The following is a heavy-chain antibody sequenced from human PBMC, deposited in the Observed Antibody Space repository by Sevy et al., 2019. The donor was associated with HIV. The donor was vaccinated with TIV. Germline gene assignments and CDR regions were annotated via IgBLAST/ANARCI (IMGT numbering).Heavy chain of an antibody. D-gene: IGHD3-16*01. CDR2: ISSSSSTI. J-gene: IGHJ4*02. CDR1: GFTFSSYS. Sequence: GGSLRLSCAASGFTFSSYSMNWVRQAPGKGLEWVSYISSSSSTIYYADSVKGRFTISRDNAMNSLYLQMNSLRDEDTAVYYCARADYDYVWGSCDYWGQGTLVTVSS. CDR3: ARADYDYVWGSCDY. V-gene: IGHV3-48*02.